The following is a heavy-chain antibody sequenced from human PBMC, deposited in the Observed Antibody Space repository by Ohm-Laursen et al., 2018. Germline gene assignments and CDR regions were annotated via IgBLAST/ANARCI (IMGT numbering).Heavy chain of an antibody. J-gene: IGHJ1*01. CDR1: GFTFSSYG. V-gene: IGHV3-30*18. Sequence: SLRLSCAASGFTFSSYGMHWVRQAPGKGLEWVAVISYDGSNKYYADSVKGRFIISRDNSKNTLYLQMNSLRAEDTAVYYCAKPSSTGYFQHWGQGTLVTVSS. CDR2: ISYDGSNK. D-gene: IGHD4-17*01. CDR3: AKPSSTGYFQH.